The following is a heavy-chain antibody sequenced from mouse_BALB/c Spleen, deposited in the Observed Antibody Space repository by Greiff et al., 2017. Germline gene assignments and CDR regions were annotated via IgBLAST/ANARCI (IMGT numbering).Heavy chain of an antibody. D-gene: IGHD2-14*01. CDR3: AREGVRRWYFDV. Sequence: QVQLKQSGAELMKPGASVKISCKATGYTFSSYWIEWVKQRPGHGLEWIGEILPGSGSTNYNEKFKGKATFTADTSSNTAYMQLSSLTSEDSAVYYCAREGVRRWYFDVWGAGTTVTVSS. V-gene: IGHV1-9*01. J-gene: IGHJ1*01. CDR1: GYTFSSYW. CDR2: ILPGSGST.